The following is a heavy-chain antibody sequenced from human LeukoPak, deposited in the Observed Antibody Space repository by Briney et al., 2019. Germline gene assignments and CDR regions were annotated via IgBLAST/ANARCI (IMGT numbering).Heavy chain of an antibody. Sequence: GGSLRLSCAVSGFTLRSYAMRWVHPAPGKGLEWVSGICGISGSTYYADPVKGRLTISRDNSKNTLYLQMASLRAEDRAVYYCAKDRRCSSATCYDAFGIWGQGTMVTVSS. CDR2: ICGISGST. J-gene: IGHJ3*02. CDR1: GFTLRSYA. V-gene: IGHV3-23*01. CDR3: AKDRRCSSATCYDAFGI. D-gene: IGHD2-2*01.